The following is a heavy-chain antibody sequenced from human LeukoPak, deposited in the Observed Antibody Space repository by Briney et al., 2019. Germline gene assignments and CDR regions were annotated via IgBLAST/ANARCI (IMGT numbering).Heavy chain of an antibody. CDR1: GGSFSGYY. D-gene: IGHD3-9*01. CDR2: INHSGST. J-gene: IGHJ4*02. V-gene: IGHV4-34*01. CDR3: ASIHYDILTGYYRSPYFDY. Sequence: PSETLSLTCAVYGGSFSGYYWSWIRQPPGKGLEWIGEINHSGSTNYNPSLKSRVTISVDTSKNQFSLKLSSVTAADPAVYYCASIHYDILTGYYRSPYFDYWGQGTLVTVSS.